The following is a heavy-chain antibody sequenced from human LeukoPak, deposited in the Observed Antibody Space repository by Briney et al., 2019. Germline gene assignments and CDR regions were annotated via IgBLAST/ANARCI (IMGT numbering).Heavy chain of an antibody. Sequence: ASVKVSCKASGYTFTSYYMHWVRQAPGQGLEWMGIINPSGGSTSHAQKFQGRVTMTRDTSTSTVYMELSSLRSEDTAAYYCARGFGATIMDYWGQGTLVTVSS. J-gene: IGHJ4*02. D-gene: IGHD1-26*01. CDR2: INPSGGST. CDR1: GYTFTSYY. V-gene: IGHV1-46*01. CDR3: ARGFGATIMDY.